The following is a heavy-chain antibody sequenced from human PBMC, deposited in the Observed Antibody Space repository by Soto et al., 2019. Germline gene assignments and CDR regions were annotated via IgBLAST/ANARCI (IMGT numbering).Heavy chain of an antibody. CDR3: ARGFGSDATGDCRMDV. J-gene: IGHJ6*04. V-gene: IGHV3-66*01. CDR2: LYSGGDT. D-gene: IGHD3-10*01. Sequence: EVQLVQSGGGLVQPGESLRLSCAASGFNVNNNYMSWVRQTPGKGLEWVSLLYSGGDTGYADSVRGRFTISRDNSKNTLYLQMNSLGVEDTAVYFCARGFGSDATGDCRMDVWGEGPTVTVSS. CDR1: GFNVNNNY.